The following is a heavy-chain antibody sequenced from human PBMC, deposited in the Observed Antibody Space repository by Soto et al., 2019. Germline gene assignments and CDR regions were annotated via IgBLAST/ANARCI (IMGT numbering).Heavy chain of an antibody. J-gene: IGHJ6*02. Sequence: SETLSLTCTVSGGSISSYYWSWIRQPAGKGLEWIGRIYTSGSTNYNPSLKSRVTMSVDTSKNQFSLELSSVTAADTAVYYCARAGDRRLVLDYYYGLDVWGQGTTVTVSS. CDR2: IYTSGST. D-gene: IGHD6-19*01. V-gene: IGHV4-4*07. CDR1: GGSISSYY. CDR3: ARAGDRRLVLDYYYGLDV.